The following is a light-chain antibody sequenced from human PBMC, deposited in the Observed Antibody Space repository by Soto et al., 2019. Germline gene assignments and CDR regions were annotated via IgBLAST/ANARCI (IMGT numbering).Light chain of an antibody. V-gene: IGKV1-27*01. CDR1: QEINTY. CDR2: AAS. Sequence: DFQMTQPPSSLSASVGDRVIITCRASQEINTYLAWYQQKPGRAPNLLIYAASTLQSGVPSRFSGSGSGTDFTLTISSLQPEDVATYYCQKYTTSPWAFGQGTKVEIK. CDR3: QKYTTSPWA. J-gene: IGKJ1*01.